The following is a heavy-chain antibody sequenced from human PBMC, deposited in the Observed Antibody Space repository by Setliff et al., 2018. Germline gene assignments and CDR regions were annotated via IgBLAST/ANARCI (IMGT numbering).Heavy chain of an antibody. CDR3: ARGRIAERPEAIDY. Sequence: SETLSLTCAVSGFSITRCYFWGWIRQPPGKGLEGIGFISYSGITTYNVSLKSRLTMSVDTSRNQFSLNLGSVTAADTGVYYCARGRIAERPEAIDYWGQGTPVTVS. CDR1: GFSITRCYF. J-gene: IGHJ4*02. V-gene: IGHV4-38-2*01. CDR2: ISYSGIT. D-gene: IGHD6-6*01.